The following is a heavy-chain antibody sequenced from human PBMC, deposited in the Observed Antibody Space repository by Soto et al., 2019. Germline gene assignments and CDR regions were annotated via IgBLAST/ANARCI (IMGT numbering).Heavy chain of an antibody. J-gene: IGHJ5*02. Sequence: PSETLSLTCTVSGGSISNYYWTWIRQPPGKGLEWIGYIYYSGSTNYNPSLKSRVTISVDTSKNQFSLKLSSVTAADTAVYYCARTSRVYNWFDPWGQGTLVTVSS. V-gene: IGHV4-59*08. CDR3: ARTSRVYNWFDP. CDR1: GGSISNYY. CDR2: IYYSGST. D-gene: IGHD2-8*01.